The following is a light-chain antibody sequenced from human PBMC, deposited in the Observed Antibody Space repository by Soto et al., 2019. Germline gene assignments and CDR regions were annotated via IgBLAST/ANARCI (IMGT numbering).Light chain of an antibody. CDR2: GAS. J-gene: IGKJ1*01. Sequence: EIVLTQSPGTLPLSPGERATLSCRASQSVSSSYLAWYQQKPGQAPRLLIYGASSRATGIPDRFSGSGSGTDFTLTISRLEAEDFAVYYCQQYGSSPPWTFGQGTKVEIK. V-gene: IGKV3-20*01. CDR1: QSVSSSY. CDR3: QQYGSSPPWT.